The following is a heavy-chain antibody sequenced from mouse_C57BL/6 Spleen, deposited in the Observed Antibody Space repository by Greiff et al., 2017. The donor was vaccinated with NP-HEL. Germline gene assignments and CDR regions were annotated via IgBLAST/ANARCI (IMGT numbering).Heavy chain of an antibody. D-gene: IGHD1-1*01. V-gene: IGHV1-80*01. Sequence: QVQLQQSGAELVKPGASVKISCKASGYAFSSYWMNWVKPRPGKGLEWIGQIYPGDGDTNYNGKFKGKATLTADKSSSTAYMQLSSLTSEDSAVYFCASYYYGSSSPYAMDYWGQGTSVTVSS. CDR1: GYAFSSYW. J-gene: IGHJ4*01. CDR2: IYPGDGDT. CDR3: ASYYYGSSSPYAMDY.